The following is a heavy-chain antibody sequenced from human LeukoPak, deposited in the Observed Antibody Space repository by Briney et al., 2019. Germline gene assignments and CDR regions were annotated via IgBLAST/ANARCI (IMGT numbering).Heavy chain of an antibody. Sequence: GGSLRLSCAASGFTFSSYAMSWVRQAPGKGLEWVANIKQDGSEKYYVDSVKGRFTISRDNAKNSLYLQMNSLRAEDTAVYYCARVVVEAATGVRWFDPWGQGTLVTVSS. V-gene: IGHV3-7*01. J-gene: IGHJ5*02. CDR3: ARVVVEAATGVRWFDP. D-gene: IGHD2-15*01. CDR2: IKQDGSEK. CDR1: GFTFSSYA.